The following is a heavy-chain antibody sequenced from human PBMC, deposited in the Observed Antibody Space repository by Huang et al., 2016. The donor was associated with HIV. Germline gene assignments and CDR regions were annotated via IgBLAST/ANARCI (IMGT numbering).Heavy chain of an antibody. CDR3: ARAARGDGYHGAFDV. D-gene: IGHD2-2*03. Sequence: QVQLVQSGAEFKKPGASLKLSCAASGYIFTTYSIHWFRRVPGQSLQWLGWINPGNGRIPCLQSVNGRVILSRDLSAATVYMQLSGLTADDTATYFCARAARGDGYHGAFDVWGQGTMVTV. CDR2: INPGNGRI. CDR1: GYIFTTYS. J-gene: IGHJ3*01. V-gene: IGHV1-3*01.